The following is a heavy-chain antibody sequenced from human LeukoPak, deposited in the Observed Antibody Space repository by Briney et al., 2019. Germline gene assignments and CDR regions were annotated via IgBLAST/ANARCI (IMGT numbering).Heavy chain of an antibody. CDR3: ARDGFTGDQDWWARYLSMAV. V-gene: IGHV4-34*01. Sequence: SETLSLTCAVYGVSFSGYYCSWIRQPPGKGREWSGGINHSGSTNDNPSLKSRFTISVDTSKNQFSRKLSSVTAVDTDVYYCARDGFTGDQDWWARYLSMAVWGQGPTVTVSS. CDR1: GVSFSGYY. J-gene: IGHJ6*02. CDR2: INHSGST. D-gene: IGHD7-27*01.